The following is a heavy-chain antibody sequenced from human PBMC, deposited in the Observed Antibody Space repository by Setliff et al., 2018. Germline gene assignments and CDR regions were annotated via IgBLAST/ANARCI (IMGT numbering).Heavy chain of an antibody. CDR3: ARERGDIVTTTSYYYYLDV. CDR2: IIPIFGTT. V-gene: IGHV1-69*05. CDR1: GGTFSNYD. D-gene: IGHD5-12*01. Sequence: SAKVSCKASGGTFSNYDISWVRQAPGQGLEWMGGIIPIFGTTNYAQRFQGRVTITTDESTSTAYMELSSLRSEDTAVYYCARERGDIVTTTSYYYYLDVWGKGTTVTV. J-gene: IGHJ6*03.